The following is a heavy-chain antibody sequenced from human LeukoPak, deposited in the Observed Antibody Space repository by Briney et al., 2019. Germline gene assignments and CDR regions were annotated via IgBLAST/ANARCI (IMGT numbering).Heavy chain of an antibody. J-gene: IGHJ4*02. CDR3: ARVRKNGYYLFDY. V-gene: IGHV4-34*01. Sequence: PSETLSLTCAVYGGSFSGYYWSWIRQPPGKGLEWIGEINHSGSTNYNPSLKSRVTISVDTSKNQFSLKLSSVTAADTAVYYCARVRKNGYYLFDYWGQGTLVTVSS. D-gene: IGHD3-22*01. CDR2: INHSGST. CDR1: GGSFSGYY.